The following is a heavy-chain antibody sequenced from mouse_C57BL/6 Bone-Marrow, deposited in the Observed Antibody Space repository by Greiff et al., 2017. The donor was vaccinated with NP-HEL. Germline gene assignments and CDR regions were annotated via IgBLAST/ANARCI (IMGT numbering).Heavy chain of an antibody. CDR2: IYPRSGNT. J-gene: IGHJ2*01. Sequence: VKLMESGAELARPGASVKLSCKASGYTFTSYGISWVKQRTGQGLEWIGEIYPRSGNTYYNEKFKGKATLTADKSSSTAYMELRSLTSEDSAVYFCARGGAGTRYFDYWGQGTTLTVSS. D-gene: IGHD4-1*01. CDR3: ARGGAGTRYFDY. V-gene: IGHV1-81*01. CDR1: GYTFTSYG.